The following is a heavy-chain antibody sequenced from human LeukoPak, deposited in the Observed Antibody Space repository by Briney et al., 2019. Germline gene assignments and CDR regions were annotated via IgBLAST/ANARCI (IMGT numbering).Heavy chain of an antibody. CDR3: ARDLGRSYAYYFDY. V-gene: IGHV1-69*04. CDR1: GGTFSSYA. Sequence: GASVKVSCKASGGTFSSYAISWARQAPGQGLEWMGRIIPILGIANYAQKFQGRVTITADKSTSTAYMELSSLRSEDTAVYYCARDLGRSYAYYFDYWGQGTLVTVSS. J-gene: IGHJ4*02. D-gene: IGHD1-1*01. CDR2: IIPILGIA.